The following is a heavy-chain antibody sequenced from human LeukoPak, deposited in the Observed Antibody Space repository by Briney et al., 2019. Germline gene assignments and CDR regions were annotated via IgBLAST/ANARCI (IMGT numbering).Heavy chain of an antibody. J-gene: IGHJ4*02. CDR2: IKRETDGGTT. Sequence: GGSLRLSCAASGFTFSNAWMSWVRQAPGKGLEWVGRIKRETDGGTTDYAAPVKCRFTISRDDSKNTLYLQMNSLKNEDTAVYYCTTESNQKDYWGQGTLVTVSS. D-gene: IGHD1-14*01. V-gene: IGHV3-15*01. CDR1: GFTFSNAW. CDR3: TTESNQKDY.